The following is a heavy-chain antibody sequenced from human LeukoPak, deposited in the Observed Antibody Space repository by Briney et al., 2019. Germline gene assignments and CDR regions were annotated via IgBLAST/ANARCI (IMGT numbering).Heavy chain of an antibody. CDR3: AKDPYYYDSGSYSFFDY. Sequence: GGSLRLSCAASGFTFSSYGMHWVRQAPGKGLEWVAVTSYDGKNKYYADSVKGRFTISRDNSKNTLYLQMNSLRAEDTAVYYCAKDPYYYDSGSYSFFDYWGQGTLVTVSS. CDR2: TSYDGKNK. CDR1: GFTFSSYG. J-gene: IGHJ4*02. D-gene: IGHD3-10*01. V-gene: IGHV3-30*18.